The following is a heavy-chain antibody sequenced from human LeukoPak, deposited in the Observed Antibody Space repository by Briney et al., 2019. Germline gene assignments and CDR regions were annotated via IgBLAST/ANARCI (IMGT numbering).Heavy chain of an antibody. CDR3: ARLRHKALDY. Sequence: SETLSLTCAVYGGSFSGYYWSWIRQPPGKGLEWIGEINHSGSTNYNPSLKSQVTISVDTSKNQFSLKLSSVTAADTAVYYCARLRHKALDYWGQGTLVTVSS. CDR1: GGSFSGYY. J-gene: IGHJ4*02. V-gene: IGHV4-34*01. CDR2: INHSGST.